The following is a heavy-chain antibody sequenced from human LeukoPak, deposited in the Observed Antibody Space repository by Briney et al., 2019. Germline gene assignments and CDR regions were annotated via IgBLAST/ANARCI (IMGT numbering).Heavy chain of an antibody. Sequence: GGSLRLSCAASGFTFSSYGMHWVRQAPGKWLEWVAFIRYDGSNKYYADSVEGRFTISRDNSKHTLYLQMNSLRAEDTPVYYCAKFSGSYENGDYWGQGTLVPVSS. CDR1: GFTFSSYG. CDR3: AKFSGSYENGDY. CDR2: IRYDGSNK. D-gene: IGHD3-22*01. J-gene: IGHJ4*02. V-gene: IGHV3-30*02.